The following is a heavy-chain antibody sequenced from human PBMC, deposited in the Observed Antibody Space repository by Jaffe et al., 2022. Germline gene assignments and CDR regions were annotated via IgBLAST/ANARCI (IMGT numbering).Heavy chain of an antibody. Sequence: EVQLVESGGGLVQPGGSLRLSCAASGFTFSRYWMSWVRQAPGKGLEFVANIHQDGSEKYYVDSVKGRFTISRDNSKDSLYLQMSSLRTEDTAFYYCAKEADYSFPHFDSWGQGTLVTVAS. D-gene: IGHD4-4*01. CDR2: IHQDGSEK. V-gene: IGHV3-7*03. CDR3: AKEADYSFPHFDS. CDR1: GFTFSRYW. J-gene: IGHJ4*02.